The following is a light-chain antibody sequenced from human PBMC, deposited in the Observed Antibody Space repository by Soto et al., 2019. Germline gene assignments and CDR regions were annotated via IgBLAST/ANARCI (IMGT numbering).Light chain of an antibody. J-gene: IGLJ1*01. CDR2: EVV. V-gene: IGLV2-8*01. Sequence: QSVLTQPPSASGSLGQSVTISCTGTKNDIGVYDFVSWYQHHPGKAPRLIIYEVVQRPSGVPDRFSGSKSGNTASLTASGLQAADEADYFCKSYAGSNTYVFGSGTKVTVL. CDR3: KSYAGSNTYV. CDR1: KNDIGVYDF.